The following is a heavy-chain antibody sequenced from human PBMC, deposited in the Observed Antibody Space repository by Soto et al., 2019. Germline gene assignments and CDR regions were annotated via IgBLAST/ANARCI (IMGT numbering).Heavy chain of an antibody. CDR1: GFTFYTSA. J-gene: IGHJ4*02. D-gene: IGHD1-26*01. CDR3: AMRVGATDY. Sequence: ESGGGVVQPGRSLRLSCAASGFTFYTSALHWVRQAPGKGLEWVTFISYDGNSKYYTDSVKGRFTISRDNSKNTLYLQMNSLRAEDTAVYYCAMRVGATDYWGQGTLVIVSS. V-gene: IGHV3-30*03. CDR2: ISYDGNSK.